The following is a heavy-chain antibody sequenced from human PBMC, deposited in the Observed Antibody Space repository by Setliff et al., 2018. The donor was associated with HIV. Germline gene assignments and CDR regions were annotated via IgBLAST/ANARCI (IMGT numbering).Heavy chain of an antibody. J-gene: IGHJ4*02. CDR3: ARAISAAGIAPFDF. CDR1: GGSISSTSYY. CDR2: IYYSGTT. V-gene: IGHV4-39*01. D-gene: IGHD6-13*01. Sequence: PSETLSLTCTVSGGSISSTSYYWGWIRQSPGKGLEWIGSIYYSGTTYYNPSLKSRATVSVDTSKNQFSLILTSVTAADTAVYYCARAISAAGIAPFDFWGQGTLVTVSS.